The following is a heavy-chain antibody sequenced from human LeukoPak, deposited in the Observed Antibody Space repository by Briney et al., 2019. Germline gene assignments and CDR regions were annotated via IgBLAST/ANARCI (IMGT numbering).Heavy chain of an antibody. CDR1: GFTFSSYW. CDR3: ASGSPGYSSSWSNY. CDR2: INSDGTST. V-gene: IGHV3-74*01. Sequence: GGSLRLSCAASGFTFSSYWMHWVRQAPGKGLVWVSRINSDGTSTCYADSVKGRFTISRDNAKNTLSLQMNSLRAEDTAMYYCASGSPGYSSSWSNYWGQGTLVTVSS. D-gene: IGHD6-13*01. J-gene: IGHJ4*02.